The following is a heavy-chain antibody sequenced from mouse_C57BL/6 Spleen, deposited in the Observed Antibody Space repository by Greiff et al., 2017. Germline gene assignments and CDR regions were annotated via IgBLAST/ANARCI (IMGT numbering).Heavy chain of an antibody. J-gene: IGHJ4*01. Sequence: EVQLQQSVAELVRPGASVKLSCTASGFNIKNTYMHWVKQRPEQGLEWIGRIDPADGNTKYAPKFQGKATITADTSSNTAYLQLSSLTSEDTAIYYCAIGLLRAYYAMDYWGQGTSVTVSS. CDR1: GFNIKNTY. CDR3: AIGLLRAYYAMDY. V-gene: IGHV14-3*01. CDR2: IDPADGNT. D-gene: IGHD1-1*01.